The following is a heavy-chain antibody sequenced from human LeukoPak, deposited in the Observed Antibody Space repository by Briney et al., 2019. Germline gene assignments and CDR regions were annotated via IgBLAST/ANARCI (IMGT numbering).Heavy chain of an antibody. V-gene: IGHV4-39*01. Sequence: KPSETLSLTCTVSGGSISSSSYYWGWIRQPPGKGLEWIGSIYYSGSTYYNPSLKSRVTISVDTSKNQFSLKLSSVTAADTAVYYCARENPSGYSDYWGQGTLVTVSS. J-gene: IGHJ4*02. D-gene: IGHD3-22*01. CDR1: GGSISSSSYY. CDR3: ARENPSGYSDY. CDR2: IYYSGST.